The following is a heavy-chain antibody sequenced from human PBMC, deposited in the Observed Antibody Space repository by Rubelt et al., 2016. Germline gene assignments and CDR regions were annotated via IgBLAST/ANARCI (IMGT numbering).Heavy chain of an antibody. CDR1: GYTFTSYG. CDR2: ISAYNGNT. V-gene: IGHV1-18*01. D-gene: IGHD4-17*01. CDR3: ARDPYGDRHHDY. Sequence: QVQLVQSGAEVKKPGASVKVSCKASGYTFTSYGISWVRQAPGQGLEWMGWISAYNGNTNYVQKLQGRAAMTTDTSTGTAYTELRSLRSDDTAVYYCARDPYGDRHHDYWGQGTLVTVSS. J-gene: IGHJ4*02.